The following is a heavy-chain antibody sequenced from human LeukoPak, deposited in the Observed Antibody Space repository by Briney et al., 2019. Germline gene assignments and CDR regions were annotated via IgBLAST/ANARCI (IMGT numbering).Heavy chain of an antibody. CDR2: IKQDGSEK. V-gene: IGHV3-7*01. CDR1: GFTFSSHS. D-gene: IGHD3-3*01. CDR3: ARAMGTSYGFWSGSYTVSYYYYMDV. J-gene: IGHJ6*03. Sequence: PGGPLRLSCATFGFTFSSHSMSWLRQAPGKGLEWVANIKQDGSEKHYVDSVKGRFSISRDNPKNSLYLQMNSLRAKDTAVYYCARAMGTSYGFWSGSYTVSYYYYMDVWGKGTTVAVS.